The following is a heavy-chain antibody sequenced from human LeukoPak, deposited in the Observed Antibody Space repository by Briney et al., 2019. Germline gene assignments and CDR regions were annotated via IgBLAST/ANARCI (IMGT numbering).Heavy chain of an antibody. CDR1: GFTFSSYG. CDR3: AREVRTTMVRGVIPYYMDV. CDR2: ISGSGGST. J-gene: IGHJ6*03. V-gene: IGHV3-23*01. Sequence: PGGTLRLSCAASGFTFSSYGMSWVRQAPGKGLEWVSAISGSGGSTYYADSVKGRFTISRDNSKNTLYLQMNSLRAEDTAVYYCAREVRTTMVRGVIPYYMDVWGKGTTVTVSS. D-gene: IGHD3-10*01.